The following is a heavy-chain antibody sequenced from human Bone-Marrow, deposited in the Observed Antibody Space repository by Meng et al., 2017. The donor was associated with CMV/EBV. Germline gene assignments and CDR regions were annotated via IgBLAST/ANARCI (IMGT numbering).Heavy chain of an antibody. CDR2: VYKSGST. CDR1: GGSVSSTNYY. J-gene: IGHJ4*02. D-gene: IGHD2-15*01. CDR3: ARGGGVVADY. Sequence: GSLRLSCTVSGGSVSSTNYYWTWMRQPPGKKLEWIGFVYKSGSTKYNPSLKSRVVISVDTSKNQFSLNLSSMSVADTAVYYCARGGGVVADYWGQGTLVTVSS. V-gene: IGHV4-61*01.